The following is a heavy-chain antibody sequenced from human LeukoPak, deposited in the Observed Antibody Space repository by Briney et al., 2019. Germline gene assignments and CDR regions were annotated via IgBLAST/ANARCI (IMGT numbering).Heavy chain of an antibody. D-gene: IGHD1-26*01. V-gene: IGHV3-30*18. J-gene: IGHJ4*02. CDR2: ISYDGSNK. CDR3: AKDTAGATGY. CDR1: GFTFSSYG. Sequence: GRSLRLSCAASGFTFSSYGMHWVRQDPGKGLEWVAVISYDGSNKYYADSVKGRFTISRDNSKNTLYLQMNSLRAEDTAVYYCAKDTAGATGYWGQGTLVTVSS.